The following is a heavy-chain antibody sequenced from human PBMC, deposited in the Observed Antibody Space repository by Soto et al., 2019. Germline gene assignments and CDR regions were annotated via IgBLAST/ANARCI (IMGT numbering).Heavy chain of an antibody. V-gene: IGHV3-30*18. Sequence: GGSLRLSCAASGFTFSSYGMHWVRQAPGKGLEWVAVISYDGSNKYYADSVKGRFTISRDNSKNTLYLQMNSLRAEDTAVYYCAKQGFGDGIVVVPAANYGMDVWGQGTTVTVSS. CDR1: GFTFSSYG. CDR3: AKQGFGDGIVVVPAANYGMDV. D-gene: IGHD2-2*01. CDR2: ISYDGSNK. J-gene: IGHJ6*02.